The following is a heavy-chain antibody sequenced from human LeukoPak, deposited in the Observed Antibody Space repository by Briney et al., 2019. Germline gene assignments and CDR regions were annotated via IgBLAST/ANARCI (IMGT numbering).Heavy chain of an antibody. CDR2: IGSGADL. J-gene: IGHJ4*02. Sequence: GGSLRLSCAASGFAFGVHAMSWVRQAPGKGPEWVATIGSGADLFYAESVKGRFTISRDDPRNALWLQMNSLRAEDTALYYCAKDWTPHNRVYDCFDFWGQGTQVTVSS. CDR1: GFAFGVHA. V-gene: IGHV3-23*01. CDR3: AKDWTPHNRVYDCFDF. D-gene: IGHD3-16*01.